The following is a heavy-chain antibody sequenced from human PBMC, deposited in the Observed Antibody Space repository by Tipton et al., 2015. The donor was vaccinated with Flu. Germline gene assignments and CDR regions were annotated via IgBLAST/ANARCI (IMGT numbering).Heavy chain of an antibody. D-gene: IGHD3-22*01. CDR2: TYYRSEWYN. CDR3: ARARYLYDSSGYFLDASDI. V-gene: IGHV6-1*01. CDR1: GDSVSSISAA. J-gene: IGHJ3*02. Sequence: GLVKPSQTLSLTCAISGDSVSSISAAWNWIRLSPSRGLEWLGRTYYRSEWYNDYAVSVKSRISINADTSKNQFSLQLNSVTPEDTAVYYCARARYLYDSSGYFLDASDIWGLGTMVTVSS.